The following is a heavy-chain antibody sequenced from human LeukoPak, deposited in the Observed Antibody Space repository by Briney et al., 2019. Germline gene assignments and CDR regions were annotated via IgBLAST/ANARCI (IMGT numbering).Heavy chain of an antibody. D-gene: IGHD3-22*01. Sequence: GGSLRLSCAASGFTFSSYAMSWVRQAPGKGLEWVSAISGSGGSTYYADPVKGRFTISRDNSKNTLYLQMNSLRAEDTAVYYCAKGWGNTMIVVVIFFDYWGQGTLVTVSS. CDR1: GFTFSSYA. CDR3: AKGWGNTMIVVVIFFDY. J-gene: IGHJ4*02. CDR2: ISGSGGST. V-gene: IGHV3-23*01.